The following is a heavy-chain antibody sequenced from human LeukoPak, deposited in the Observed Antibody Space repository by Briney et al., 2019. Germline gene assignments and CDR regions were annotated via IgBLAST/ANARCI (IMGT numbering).Heavy chain of an antibody. J-gene: IGHJ4*02. V-gene: IGHV3-53*01. CDR2: IYSGGST. CDR1: GFTVSSNY. D-gene: IGHD2-8*01. CDR3: ARGGVGQPFDY. Sequence: GGSLRPSCAASGFTVSSNYMSWVRQAPGKGLEWVSVIYSGGSTYYADSVKGRFTISRDNSKNTLYLQMNSLRAEDTAVYYCARGGVGQPFDYWGQGTLVTVSS.